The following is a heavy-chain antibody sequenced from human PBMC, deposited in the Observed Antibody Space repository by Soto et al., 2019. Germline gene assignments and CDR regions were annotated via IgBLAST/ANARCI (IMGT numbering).Heavy chain of an antibody. CDR1: GYTFTSYG. CDR3: ARDRGSDSSSSGRVDY. CDR2: ISAYNGNT. Sequence: ASVKVSCKASGYTFTSYGISWVRQAPGQGLEWMGWISAYNGNTNYAQKLQGRVTMTTDTSTSTAYMELRSLRSDDTAVYYCARDRGSDSSSSGRVDYWGQGTLVTVSS. J-gene: IGHJ4*02. V-gene: IGHV1-18*04. D-gene: IGHD6-6*01.